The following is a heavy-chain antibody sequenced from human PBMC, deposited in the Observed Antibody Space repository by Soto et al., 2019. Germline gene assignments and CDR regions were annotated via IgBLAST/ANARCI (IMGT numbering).Heavy chain of an antibody. D-gene: IGHD5-12*01. Sequence: SETLSLTCTVSGGSISSGDYYWSWIRQPPGKGLEWIGYIYYSGSTYYNPSLKSRVTISVDTSKNQFSLKLSSVTAADTAVYYCARYSGYEGLRFDPWGQGTLVTVS. CDR2: IYYSGST. V-gene: IGHV4-30-4*01. CDR3: ARYSGYEGLRFDP. J-gene: IGHJ5*02. CDR1: GGSISSGDYY.